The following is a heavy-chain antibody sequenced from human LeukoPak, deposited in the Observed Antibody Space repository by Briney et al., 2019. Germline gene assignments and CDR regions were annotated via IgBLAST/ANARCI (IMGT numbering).Heavy chain of an antibody. Sequence: SDTLSLTCAVSDYSISSGDYWGSIRQPPGKGLEWIGSVYYSGSTHYSPSLKNRVTISVDTSKNQFSLKLRSVTAADTALYYCARNDSSGYFDYWGQGTLVTVSS. CDR2: VYYSGST. D-gene: IGHD3-22*01. CDR3: ARNDSSGYFDY. V-gene: IGHV4-38-2*01. CDR1: DYSISSGDY. J-gene: IGHJ4*02.